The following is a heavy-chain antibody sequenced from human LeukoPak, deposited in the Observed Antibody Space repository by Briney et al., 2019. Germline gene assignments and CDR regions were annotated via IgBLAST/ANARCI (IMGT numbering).Heavy chain of an antibody. CDR3: ARDPAVVARYGMDV. CDR2: ISSSSSYI. D-gene: IGHD2-15*01. V-gene: IGHV3-21*01. J-gene: IGHJ6*02. CDR1: GFTFSSYS. Sequence: GGSLRLSCAASGFTFSSYSMNWVRQAPGKGLEWVSSISSSSSYIYYADSVKGRFTISRDNAKNSLYLQMNSLRAEDTAVYYCARDPAVVARYGMDVWGQGTTVTVSS.